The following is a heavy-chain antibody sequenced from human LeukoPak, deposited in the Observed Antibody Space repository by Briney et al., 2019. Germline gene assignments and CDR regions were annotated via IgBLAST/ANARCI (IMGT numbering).Heavy chain of an antibody. CDR1: GYTFTSYA. D-gene: IGHD3-10*01. J-gene: IGHJ4*02. CDR2: INAGNGNT. V-gene: IGHV1-3*01. CDR3: ARITMVRGVPLSLFDY. Sequence: ASVKVSCKPSGYTFTSYAMHWVRQAPGQRLEWMGWINAGNGNTKYSQKFQGRVTITRDTSASTAYMELSSLRSEDTAVYYCARITMVRGVPLSLFDYWGQGTLVTVSS.